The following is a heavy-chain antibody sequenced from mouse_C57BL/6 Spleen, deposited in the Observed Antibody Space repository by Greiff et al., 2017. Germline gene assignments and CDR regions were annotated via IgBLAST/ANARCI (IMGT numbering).Heavy chain of an antibody. CDR1: GFTFSSYA. D-gene: IGHD6-2*01. Sequence: EVNVVESGGGLVKPGGSLKLSCAASGFTFSSYAMSWVRQTPEKRLEWVATISDGGSYTYYPDNVKGRFTISRDNAKNNLYLQMSNLKSEDTAMYYCARRESGGWFAYWGQGTLVTVSA. V-gene: IGHV5-4*03. CDR2: ISDGGSYT. CDR3: ARRESGGWFAY. J-gene: IGHJ3*01.